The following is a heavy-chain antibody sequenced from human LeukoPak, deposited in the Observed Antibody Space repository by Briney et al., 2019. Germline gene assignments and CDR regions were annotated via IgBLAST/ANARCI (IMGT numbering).Heavy chain of an antibody. D-gene: IGHD6-6*01. Sequence: PGGSLRLSCAASGFTFSSYAMSWVRQAPGKGLEWVSAISGSGGSTYYADSVKGRFTISRDSSKNTLYLQMNSLRAEDTAVYYCAKAAEYSSSWGNWFDPWGQGTLVTVSS. J-gene: IGHJ5*02. CDR1: GFTFSSYA. V-gene: IGHV3-23*01. CDR3: AKAAEYSSSWGNWFDP. CDR2: ISGSGGST.